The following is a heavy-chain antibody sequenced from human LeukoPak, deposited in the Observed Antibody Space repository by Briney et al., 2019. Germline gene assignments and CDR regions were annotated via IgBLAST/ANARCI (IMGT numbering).Heavy chain of an antibody. D-gene: IGHD3-10*01. CDR1: GYTFTGYY. J-gene: IGHJ4*02. CDR2: INPNSGGT. Sequence: ASVKVSCKASGYTFTGYYMHWVRQAPGQGLEWMGWINPNSGGTNYAQKLQGRVTMTTDTSTSTAYMELRSLRSDDTAVYYCARAPAGLLWFGELLTYFDYWGQGTLVTVSS. CDR3: ARAPAGLLWFGELLTYFDY. V-gene: IGHV1-2*02.